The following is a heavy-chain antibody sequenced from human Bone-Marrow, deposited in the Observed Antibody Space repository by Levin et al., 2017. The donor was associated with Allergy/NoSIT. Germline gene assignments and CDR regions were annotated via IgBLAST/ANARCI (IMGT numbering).Heavy chain of an antibody. Sequence: LSLTCTVSGGSINSKTDYWAWIRQPPGKGLEWIGAIYYSGNTYYSPSLKSRVTISIDTSKNQFSLRLRSVTAADTAVYFCARDHPLGISETWGQGTLVPVSA. V-gene: IGHV4-39*07. J-gene: IGHJ1*01. CDR3: ARDHPLGISET. CDR2: IYYSGNT. CDR1: GGSINSKTDY. D-gene: IGHD1-20*01.